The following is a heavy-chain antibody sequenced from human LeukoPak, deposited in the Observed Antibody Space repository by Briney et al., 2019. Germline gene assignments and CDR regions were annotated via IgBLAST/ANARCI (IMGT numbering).Heavy chain of an antibody. V-gene: IGHV4-39*01. J-gene: IGHJ5*02. CDR3: VGHVPAAMYWFGP. Sequence: SETLSLTCTVSGGSISSSSYYWGWIRQPPGKGLEWIGSIYYSGSTYYNPSLKSRVTISVDTSKNQFSLKLSSVTAADTAVYYCVGHVPAAMYWFGPWGQGTLVTVSS. CDR2: IYYSGST. D-gene: IGHD2-2*01. CDR1: GGSISSSSYY.